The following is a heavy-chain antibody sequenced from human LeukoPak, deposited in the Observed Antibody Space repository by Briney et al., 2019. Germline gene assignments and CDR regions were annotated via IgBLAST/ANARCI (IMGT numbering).Heavy chain of an antibody. CDR3: ARHLEDRGYSYGISDQNYYYYYYMDV. J-gene: IGHJ6*03. D-gene: IGHD5-18*01. V-gene: IGHV1-69*05. CDR2: IIPIFGTA. CDR1: GGTFSSYA. Sequence: GASVKVSCKASGGTFSSYAISWVRQAPGQGLEWMGGIIPIFGTANYAQKFQGRVTITTDESTSTAYMELSSLRSEDTAVYYCARHLEDRGYSYGISDQNYYYYYYMDVRGKGTTVTVSS.